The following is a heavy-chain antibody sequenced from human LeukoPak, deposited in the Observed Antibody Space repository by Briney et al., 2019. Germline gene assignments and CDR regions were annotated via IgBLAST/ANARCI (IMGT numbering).Heavy chain of an antibody. D-gene: IGHD1-1*01. CDR2: INPNSGGT. CDR1: GYTFTDYF. CDR3: ARDLSTSPHWELDY. V-gene: IGHV1-2*02. J-gene: IGHJ4*02. Sequence: ASVKVSCKASGYTFTDYFTHWVRQAPGQGLEWMGWINPNSGGTKYAQQFQGRVTLTRDTSIATAYMELSTLRSDDTAVYYCARDLSTSPHWELDYWGQGTLGTVSS.